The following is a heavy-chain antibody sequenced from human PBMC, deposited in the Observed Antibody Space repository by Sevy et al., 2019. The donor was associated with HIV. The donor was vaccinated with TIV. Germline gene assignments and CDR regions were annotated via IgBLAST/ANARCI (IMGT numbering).Heavy chain of an antibody. D-gene: IGHD3-3*01. V-gene: IGHV3-15*01. CDR2: IKSKTDGGTT. CDR1: GFTFSNAW. CDR3: TTVISTWSGYYNFDY. J-gene: IGHJ4*02. Sequence: GGSLRLSCAASGFTFSNAWMSWVRQAPGKGLEWVGRIKSKTDGGTTDYAAPVKGRFTISRDDSKNTLYLQMNSLKTEDTAVYYCTTVISTWSGYYNFDYWGQGTLVTVSS.